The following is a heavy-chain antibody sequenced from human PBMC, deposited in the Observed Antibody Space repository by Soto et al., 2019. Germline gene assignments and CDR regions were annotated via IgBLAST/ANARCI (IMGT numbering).Heavy chain of an antibody. CDR1: GYTFTSYG. Sequence: ASVKVSCKASGYTFTSYGISWVRQAPGQGLEWMGWISAYNGNTNYAQKLQGRVTMTTDTSTSTAYMELRSLRSDDTAVYYCASMTDYGDYGRGYYFDYWGQGTLVTVSS. V-gene: IGHV1-18*01. D-gene: IGHD4-17*01. CDR2: ISAYNGNT. CDR3: ASMTDYGDYGRGYYFDY. J-gene: IGHJ4*02.